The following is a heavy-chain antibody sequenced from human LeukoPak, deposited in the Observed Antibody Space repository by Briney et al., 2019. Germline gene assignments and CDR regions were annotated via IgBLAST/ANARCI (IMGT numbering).Heavy chain of an antibody. CDR2: ISGSDYST. Sequence: GGSLRLSCVASGFTFNNYAMTWVRQAPGKGLEWVSAISGSDYSTYYADSVKGRFTISRDNSKNTLYLQMNSLRAEDTALYFCAQWSRYLDYWGQGTLVTVSS. J-gene: IGHJ4*02. CDR1: GFTFNNYA. CDR3: AQWSRYLDY. V-gene: IGHV3-23*01. D-gene: IGHD1-26*01.